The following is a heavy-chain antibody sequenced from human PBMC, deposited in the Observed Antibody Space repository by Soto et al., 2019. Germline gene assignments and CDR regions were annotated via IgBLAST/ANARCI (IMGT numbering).Heavy chain of an antibody. CDR2: IYNDGTYS. J-gene: IGHJ4*02. Sequence: GGSLRLSCAASGFIFKMYWMHWVRQSPGKGLVWISRIYNDGTYSDYTDSVRGRFTISRDNVNDTLYLQMNNLRAEDSGLYYCTRGPRPISTGTGAYWGQGTQVTVSS. CDR1: GFIFKMYW. CDR3: TRGPRPISTGTGAY. V-gene: IGHV3-74*01. D-gene: IGHD3-10*01.